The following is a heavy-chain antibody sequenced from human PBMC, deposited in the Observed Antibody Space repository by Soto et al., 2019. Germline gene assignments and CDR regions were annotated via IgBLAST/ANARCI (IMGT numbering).Heavy chain of an antibody. J-gene: IGHJ4*02. CDR3: ARGYSSGPDY. V-gene: IGHV3-74*01. CDR2: INSDGSTT. Sequence: GGSLRLSCEASGFTFSTFWMHWVRQAPGKGLVWVSRINSDGSTTTYADSVKGRFTISRDNAKSTLYLQLNSLRAEDTALYYCARGYSSGPDYWGQGTLVTVSS. D-gene: IGHD6-19*01. CDR1: GFTFSTFW.